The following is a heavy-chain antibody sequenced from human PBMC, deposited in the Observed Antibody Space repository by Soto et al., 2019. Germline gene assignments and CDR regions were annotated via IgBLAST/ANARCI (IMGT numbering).Heavy chain of an antibody. J-gene: IGHJ6*02. Sequence: QVQLVQSGAEVKEPGASVKVSCKASGYTFTDYYMSWVRQVPGQGLEWMGIVDPRAGSTTYTQKFHGIFTMTRDTSTSTVYMELNSLTSDDTAVYYCARHQAKRERYLNYGLDVWGQGTTVTVSS. CDR3: ARHQAKRERYLNYGLDV. D-gene: IGHD1-26*01. V-gene: IGHV1-46*01. CDR2: VDPRAGST. CDR1: GYTFTDYY.